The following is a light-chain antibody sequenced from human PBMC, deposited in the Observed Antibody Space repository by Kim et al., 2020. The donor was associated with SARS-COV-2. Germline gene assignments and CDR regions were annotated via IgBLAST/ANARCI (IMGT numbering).Light chain of an antibody. J-gene: IGKJ1*01. Sequence: PGERATLSCRASQSLSSNYLAWYQQKPGQAPRLLIYGASSRATGIPDRFRGSGSGTDFTLTISRLEPEDFAVYYCHQYGSSPWTFGQGTKVDIK. CDR3: HQYGSSPWT. CDR2: GAS. V-gene: IGKV3-20*01. CDR1: QSLSSNY.